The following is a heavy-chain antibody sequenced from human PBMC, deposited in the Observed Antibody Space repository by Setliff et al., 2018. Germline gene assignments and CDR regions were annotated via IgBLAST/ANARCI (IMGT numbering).Heavy chain of an antibody. CDR2: IWYDGSNK. CDR3: ARDRVANPSSWPYYFDY. D-gene: IGHD6-13*01. CDR1: GFTFSSYG. J-gene: IGHJ4*02. Sequence: GGSLRLSCAASGFTFSSYGMHWVRQAPGKGLEWVAVIWYDGSNKYYADSVKGRFTISRDNSKNTLYLQMNSLRAEDTAVYYCARDRVANPSSWPYYFDYWGQGTLVTVSS. V-gene: IGHV3-30*19.